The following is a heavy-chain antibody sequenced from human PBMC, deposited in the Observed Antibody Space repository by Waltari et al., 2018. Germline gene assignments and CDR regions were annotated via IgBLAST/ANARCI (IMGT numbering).Heavy chain of an antibody. J-gene: IGHJ6*02. D-gene: IGHD6-19*01. CDR3: ARDLSREHAVAGRPGPAMDV. V-gene: IGHV3-48*01. CDR2: ISSSSSNR. CDR1: GFVFRAHS. Sequence: EVQLVESGGALAQPGGSLRLSCATSGFVFRAHSMNWVRQVPGKGLEWVSYISSSSSNRYHAESVRGRFTISRDNAQNSLFLQMDSLRAEDTAVYFCARDLSREHAVAGRPGPAMDVWGRGTTVIVSS.